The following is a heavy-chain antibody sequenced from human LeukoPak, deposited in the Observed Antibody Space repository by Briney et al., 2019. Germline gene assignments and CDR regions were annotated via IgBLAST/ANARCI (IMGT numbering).Heavy chain of an antibody. D-gene: IGHD3-3*01. V-gene: IGHV3-30*03. CDR1: GFTFSSYG. Sequence: GGSLRLSCAASGFTFSSYGMHWVRQAPGKGLEWVAVISYDGSNKYYADSVKGRFTISRDNAKNSLYLQMNSLRAEDTAVYYCARVQSRFLEWLFAPGDYFDYWGQGTLVTVSS. CDR2: ISYDGSNK. CDR3: ARVQSRFLEWLFAPGDYFDY. J-gene: IGHJ4*02.